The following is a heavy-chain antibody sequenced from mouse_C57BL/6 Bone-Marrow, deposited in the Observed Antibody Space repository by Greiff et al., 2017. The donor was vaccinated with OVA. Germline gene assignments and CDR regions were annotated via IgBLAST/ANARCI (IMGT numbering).Heavy chain of an antibody. CDR3: TRVGTGTGYFDV. CDR1: GFTFSSYA. Sequence: EVNVVESGEGLVKPGGSLKLSCAASGFTFSSYAMSWVRQTPEKRLEWVAYISSGGDYIYYADTVKGRFTISRDNARNTLYLQMSSLKSEDTAMYYCTRVGTGTGYFDVWGTGTTVTVSS. J-gene: IGHJ1*03. CDR2: ISSGGDYI. D-gene: IGHD4-1*01. V-gene: IGHV5-9-1*02.